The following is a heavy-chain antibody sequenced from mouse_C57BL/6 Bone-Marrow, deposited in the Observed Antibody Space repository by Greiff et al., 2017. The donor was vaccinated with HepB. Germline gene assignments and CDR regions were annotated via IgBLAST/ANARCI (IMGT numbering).Heavy chain of an antibody. CDR2: IYPRSGNT. D-gene: IGHD1-1*01. CDR3: ARERGYYYGSRPWFAY. J-gene: IGHJ3*01. V-gene: IGHV1-81*01. CDR1: GYTFTSYG. Sequence: VQLQESGAELARPGASVKLSCKASGYTFTSYGISWVKQSTGQGLEWIGEIYPRSGNTYYNEKFKGKATLTADKSSSTAYMELRSLTSEDSAVYFCARERGYYYGSRPWFAYWGQGTLVTVSA.